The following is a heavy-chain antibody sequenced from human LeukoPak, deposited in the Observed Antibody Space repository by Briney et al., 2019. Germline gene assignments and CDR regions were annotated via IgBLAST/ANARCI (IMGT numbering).Heavy chain of an antibody. CDR1: GFTFSSYA. CDR3: ARPEGLWRVFDY. Sequence: PGGSLRLSCAASGFTFSSYAMSWVRQAPGKGLEWVSAISGSGGSTYYADSVKGRFTISRDNSKNTLYLQMNSLRAEDTAVYYCARPEGLWRVFDYWGQGTLVTVSS. D-gene: IGHD4/OR15-4a*01. V-gene: IGHV3-23*01. CDR2: ISGSGGST. J-gene: IGHJ4*02.